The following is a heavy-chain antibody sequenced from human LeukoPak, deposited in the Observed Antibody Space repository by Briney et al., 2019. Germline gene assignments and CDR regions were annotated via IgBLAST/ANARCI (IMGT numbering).Heavy chain of an antibody. CDR1: GGSISSGGYY. CDR2: IYYSGST. CDR3: ARGIAVVPAAPTLFDY. Sequence: SETLSLTCTVSGGSISSGGYYWSWIRQHPGKGLEWIGYIYYSGSTYYNPSLKSRVTISVDTSKNQFSLKLSSVTAADTAVYYCARGIAVVPAAPTLFDYWGQGTLVTVSS. V-gene: IGHV4-31*03. D-gene: IGHD2-2*01. J-gene: IGHJ4*02.